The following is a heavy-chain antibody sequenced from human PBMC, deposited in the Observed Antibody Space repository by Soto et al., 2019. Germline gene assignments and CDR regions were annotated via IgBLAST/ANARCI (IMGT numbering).Heavy chain of an antibody. D-gene: IGHD3-22*01. CDR3: ARGRLLAYYYDSSGYRGWFDP. CDR2: INHSGST. V-gene: IGHV4-34*01. Sequence: PSETLSLTGAVYVGSVSGYYWGWIRQPPGKGLEWIGEINHSGSTNYNPSLKSRVTISVDTSKNQFSLKLSSVTAADTAVYYCARGRLLAYYYDSSGYRGWFDPWGQETLVTVSS. J-gene: IGHJ5*02. CDR1: VGSVSGYY.